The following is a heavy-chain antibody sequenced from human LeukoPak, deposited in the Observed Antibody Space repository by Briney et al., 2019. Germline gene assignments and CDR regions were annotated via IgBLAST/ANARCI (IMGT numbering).Heavy chain of an antibody. J-gene: IGHJ4*02. D-gene: IGHD3-3*01. CDR2: INSDGSST. CDR1: GFTFSSYW. Sequence: PGGSLRLSCAASGFTFSSYWMHWVRHAPGKGLVWVSRINSDGSSTTYADSVKGRFTISRDNSKNTLYLQMNSLRAEDTAVYYCARGDDFWSGYSIFWGQGTLVTVSS. V-gene: IGHV3-74*01. CDR3: ARGDDFWSGYSIF.